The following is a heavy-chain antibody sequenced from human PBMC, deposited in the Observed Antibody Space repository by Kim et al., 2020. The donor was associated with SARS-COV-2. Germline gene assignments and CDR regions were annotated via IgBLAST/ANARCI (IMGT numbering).Heavy chain of an antibody. Sequence: SETLSLTCAVYGGSFSGYYWSWIRQPPGKGLEWIGEINHSGSTNYNPSLKSRVTISVDTSKNQFSLKLSSVTAADTAVYYCARGGPLYYDILTAWGDYWGQGTLVTVSS. J-gene: IGHJ4*02. CDR3: ARGGPLYYDILTAWGDY. D-gene: IGHD3-9*01. CDR2: INHSGST. V-gene: IGHV4-34*01. CDR1: GGSFSGYY.